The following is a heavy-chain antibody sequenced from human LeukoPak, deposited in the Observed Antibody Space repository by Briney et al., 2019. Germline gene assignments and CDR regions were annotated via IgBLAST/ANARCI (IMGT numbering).Heavy chain of an antibody. J-gene: IGHJ4*02. CDR2: IYYSGST. V-gene: IGHV4-34*01. CDR1: GGSFSGYY. Sequence: PSETLSLTCAVYGGSFSGYYWSWIRQPPGKGLEWIGSIYYSGSTYYNPSLKSRVTISVDTPKNQFSLKLSSVTAADTAVYYCARRSIAATEWGQGTLVTVSS. D-gene: IGHD6-6*01. CDR3: ARRSIAATE.